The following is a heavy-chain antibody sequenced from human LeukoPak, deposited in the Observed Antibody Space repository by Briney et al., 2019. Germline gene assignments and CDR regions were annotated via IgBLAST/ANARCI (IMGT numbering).Heavy chain of an antibody. CDR1: GFTVSSKY. V-gene: IGHV3-53*01. CDR2: IYSGGST. J-gene: IGHJ4*02. D-gene: IGHD2-2*01. Sequence: PGGSLRLSCAASGFTVSSKYMSWVRQAPGEGLVWVSVIYSGGSTYYADSVKGRFTVSRDNSKNTLYLQMNSLRAEDTAVYYCARGCSSTSCYGFDYWGQGTLVTVSS. CDR3: ARGCSSTSCYGFDY.